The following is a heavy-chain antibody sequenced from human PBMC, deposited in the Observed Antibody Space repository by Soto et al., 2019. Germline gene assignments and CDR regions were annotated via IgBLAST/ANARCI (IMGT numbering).Heavy chain of an antibody. CDR3: AHSIIEYYYDSRGYYAAEYFQH. V-gene: IGHV2-5*02. D-gene: IGHD3-22*01. CDR2: IYWDDDK. J-gene: IGHJ1*01. Sequence: QITLKESGPTLVKPTQTLTLTCTFSGFSLSTSGVGLGWIRQPPGKALEWLALIYWDDDKRYSPSLKSRLTITKDTSKIQVVLTITNMDPVDTATYYCAHSIIEYYYDSRGYYAAEYFQHWGQGTLVTVSS. CDR1: GFSLSTSGVG.